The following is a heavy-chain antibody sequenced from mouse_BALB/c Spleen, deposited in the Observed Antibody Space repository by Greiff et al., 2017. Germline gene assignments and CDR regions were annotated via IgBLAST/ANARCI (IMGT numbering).Heavy chain of an antibody. V-gene: IGHV5-6*02. D-gene: IGHD2-14*01. CDR3: AREDYRNY. Sequence: DVKLVESGGDLVKPGGSLKLSCAASGFTFSSYGMSWVRQTPDKRLEWVATISSGGSYTYYPDSVKGRFTISRDNAKNTLYLQMSSLKSEDTAMYYCAREDYRNYWGQGTTLTVSS. J-gene: IGHJ2*01. CDR1: GFTFSSYG. CDR2: ISSGGSYT.